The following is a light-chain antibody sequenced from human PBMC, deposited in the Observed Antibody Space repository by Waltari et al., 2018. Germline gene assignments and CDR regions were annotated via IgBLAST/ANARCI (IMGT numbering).Light chain of an antibody. CDR3: HQYYSAPFA. J-gene: IGKJ2*01. CDR2: WAS. V-gene: IGKV4-1*01. CDR1: QSVLYSSNSQNY. Sequence: DIVMTQSPDSLTVSLGERVTINCKSSQSVLYSSNSQNYLAWYQQKPGQPPKLLIYWASARESGVPDRFSGSESGTDFTLTISSLQAEDVAVYYCHQYYSAPFAFGQGTKLEIK.